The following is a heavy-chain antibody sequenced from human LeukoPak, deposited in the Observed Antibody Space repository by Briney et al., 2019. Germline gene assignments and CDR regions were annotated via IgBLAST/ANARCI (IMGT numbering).Heavy chain of an antibody. Sequence: SETLSLTCTVSGAHISNYYWTWVRQSAAQGLEWIGRLHARESTIYNPSLKSRLTMSIDTSKDQLSLTLTSVTAADSDVYYCASLSSGAAFDVWGQGTVLTVSS. J-gene: IGHJ3*01. CDR2: LHAREST. CDR1: GAHISNYY. V-gene: IGHV4-4*07. CDR3: ASLSSGAAFDV. D-gene: IGHD3-22*01.